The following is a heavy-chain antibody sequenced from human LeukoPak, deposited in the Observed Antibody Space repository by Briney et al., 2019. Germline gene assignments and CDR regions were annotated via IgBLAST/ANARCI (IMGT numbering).Heavy chain of an antibody. V-gene: IGHV1-69*13. CDR1: GGTFSSYA. CDR3: ARGGSSSSYYYYGMDV. Sequence: GASVKVSCKASGGTFSSYAISWVRQAPGQGLEWMGGIIPIFGTANYAQKFQGRVTITADESTSTAYMELSSLRSEDTAVYYCARGGSSSSYYYYGMDVWGQGTTVTVSS. CDR2: IIPIFGTA. J-gene: IGHJ6*02. D-gene: IGHD6-6*01.